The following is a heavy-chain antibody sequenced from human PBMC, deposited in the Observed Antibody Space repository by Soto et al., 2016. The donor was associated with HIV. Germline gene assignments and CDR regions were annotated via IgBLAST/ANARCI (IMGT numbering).Heavy chain of an antibody. CDR3: ARDRGHSSVWFRETX. CDR2: IYHSGST. D-gene: IGHD3-10*01. V-gene: IGHV4-38-2*02. Sequence: QVQLQESGPGLVKPSETLSLTCAVSGYSISSGYYWGWIRQPPGKGLEWIGSIYHSGSTYYNPSLKSRVTISVDTSKNQFSLKLSSVTAADTAVYYCARDRGHSSVWFRETXWGQGTLVTVSS. J-gene: IGHJ4*02. CDR1: GYSISSGYY.